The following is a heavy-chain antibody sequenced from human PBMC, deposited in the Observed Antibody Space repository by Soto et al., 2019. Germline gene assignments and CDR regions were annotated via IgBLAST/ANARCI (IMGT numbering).Heavy chain of an antibody. V-gene: IGHV3-15*07. J-gene: IGHJ4*02. CDR2: IKGKTNGGTT. CDR1: GFTLRNAW. Sequence: GGSLRLSCEVSGFTLRNAWMNWVRQAPGKGLEWVGRIKGKTNGGTTDYAVPVKGRFVISRDDSRNTLYLQMNSLRAEDTAVYYCAYSSTPFDYWGQGTLVTVSS. CDR3: AYSSTPFDY. D-gene: IGHD6-13*01.